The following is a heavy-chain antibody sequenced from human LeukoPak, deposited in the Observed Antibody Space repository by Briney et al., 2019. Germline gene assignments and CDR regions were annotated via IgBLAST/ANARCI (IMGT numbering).Heavy chain of an antibody. CDR2: INPNSGGT. Sequence: ASVKVSCKASGYTFTSYYMHWVRQAPGQGLEWMGWINPNSGGTNYAQKFQGRVTMTRDTSISTAYMELSRLRSDDTAVYYCARGDVLRYFDWSFDYWGQGTLVTVSS. CDR3: ARGDVLRYFDWSFDY. D-gene: IGHD3-9*01. J-gene: IGHJ4*02. V-gene: IGHV1-2*02. CDR1: GYTFTSYY.